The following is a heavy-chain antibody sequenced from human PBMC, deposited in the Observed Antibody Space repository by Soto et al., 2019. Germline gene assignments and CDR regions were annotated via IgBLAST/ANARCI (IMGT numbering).Heavy chain of an antibody. CDR3: ARGGRSRSLSGGDFDY. CDR2: IFADGAT. J-gene: IGHJ4*02. Sequence: SETLSLTCTVSGGSLYPYFWSWVRQSPEKGLEWIAYIFADGATQYNPSHRSRVTISVDTTKSQVSLHLKVTSVTAADTAVYYCARGGRSRSLSGGDFDYWGQGALVTVSS. V-gene: IGHV4-59*12. CDR1: GGSLYPYF. D-gene: IGHD3-10*01.